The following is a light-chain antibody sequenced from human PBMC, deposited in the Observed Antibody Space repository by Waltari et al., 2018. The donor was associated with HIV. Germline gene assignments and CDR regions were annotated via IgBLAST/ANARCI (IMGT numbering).Light chain of an antibody. CDR3: AAWDDSLNCVV. CDR2: NNN. V-gene: IGLV1-44*01. Sequence: QSVLTQPPSASGTPGQRVTISCSGSSSNIGSNTVSWYRQLPGTAPKLLMYNNNRRPSGVPDRFSGAQTGPSASLAISGLKSEDDANYYCAAWDDSLNCVVFGGGTKLIVL. CDR1: SSNIGSNT. J-gene: IGLJ2*01.